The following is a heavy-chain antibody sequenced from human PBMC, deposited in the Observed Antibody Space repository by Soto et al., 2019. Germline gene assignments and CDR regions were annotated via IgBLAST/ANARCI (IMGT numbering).Heavy chain of an antibody. V-gene: IGHV2-5*02. CDR2: IYWDDDK. CDR3: AHSVYDTSGYSD. D-gene: IGHD3-22*01. Sequence: QITLKESGPTLVKPTQTLTLTCTFSGISLSTSGGGVGWIRQPPGKALEWLGVIYWDDDKRYSPSLKSRLTITKDTSKNQVVLTMTNMDHVDTATYYCAHSVYDTSGYSDWGQGTLVTVSS. CDR1: GISLSTSGGG. J-gene: IGHJ4*02.